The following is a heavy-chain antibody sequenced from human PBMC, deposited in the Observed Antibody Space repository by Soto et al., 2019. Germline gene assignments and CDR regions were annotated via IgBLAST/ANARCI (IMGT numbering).Heavy chain of an antibody. Sequence: PGGSLRLSCAASGFTFSSYGRHWVRQAPGKGLEWVAVISYDGSNKYYADSVKGRFTISRDNSKNTRYLQMNSLRAEDTAVYYCASLTYYYDSSGYYYPYDAFDIWGQGTMVTVSS. CDR3: ASLTYYYDSSGYYYPYDAFDI. V-gene: IGHV3-30*03. D-gene: IGHD3-22*01. CDR1: GFTFSSYG. J-gene: IGHJ3*02. CDR2: ISYDGSNK.